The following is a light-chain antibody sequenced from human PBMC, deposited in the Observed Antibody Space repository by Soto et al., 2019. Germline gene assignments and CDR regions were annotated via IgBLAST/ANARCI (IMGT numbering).Light chain of an antibody. CDR3: QQYGSSPYT. Sequence: EIVLTQSPGTLSLSPGEIATLSCRASQSVCSSYLAWYQQKPGQALRLLIYGASSRATGIPDRFSGSGSGTDFTLTISRLAPEDFALYYCQQYGSSPYTFGRGTKLEIK. CDR2: GAS. CDR1: QSVCSSY. J-gene: IGKJ2*01. V-gene: IGKV3-20*01.